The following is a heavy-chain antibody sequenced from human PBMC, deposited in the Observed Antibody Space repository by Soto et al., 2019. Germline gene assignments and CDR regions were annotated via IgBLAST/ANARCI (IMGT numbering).Heavy chain of an antibody. V-gene: IGHV1-3*04. D-gene: IGHD6-6*01. CDR1: GYTFTHYT. CDR3: ARAVGYSSSSGFGY. CDR2: INTDNGDT. Sequence: GASVKVSCKASGYTFTHYTIHWVRQAPGQRLEWMGWINTDNGDTKYSQKFQDRVTITRDTSASAVYMELISLRSEDTSVFYCARAVGYSSSSGFGYWGRXTLVTVSS. J-gene: IGHJ4*02.